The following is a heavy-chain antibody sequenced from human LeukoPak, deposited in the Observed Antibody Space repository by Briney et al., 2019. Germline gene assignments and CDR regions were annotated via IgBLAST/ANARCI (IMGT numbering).Heavy chain of an antibody. CDR3: ARYSSSWFDY. D-gene: IGHD6-13*01. CDR1: GGSFSGYY. CDR2: INHSGST. J-gene: IGHJ4*02. Sequence: PSETLSLTCAVYGGSFSGYYWSWIRQPPGKGLEWIGEINHSGSTNYNPSLKSRVTISVDTSKNQFSLKLSSVTAADTAVYYCARYSSSWFDYWGQGTLVTVSS. V-gene: IGHV4-34*01.